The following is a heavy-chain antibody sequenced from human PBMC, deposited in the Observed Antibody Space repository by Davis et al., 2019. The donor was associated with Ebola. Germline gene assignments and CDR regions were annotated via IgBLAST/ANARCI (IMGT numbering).Heavy chain of an antibody. Sequence: SETLSLTCSVSGGSISGGSISSHYWSWIRQPPGKGLEWIGYIYYSGSTNYNPSLKSRVTISVDTSKNQFSLKLSSVTAADTAVYYCARGPAYYDILTGYAFDYWGQGTLVTVSS. D-gene: IGHD3-9*01. CDR2: IYYSGST. CDR1: GGSISGGSISSHY. V-gene: IGHV4-59*11. J-gene: IGHJ4*02. CDR3: ARGPAYYDILTGYAFDY.